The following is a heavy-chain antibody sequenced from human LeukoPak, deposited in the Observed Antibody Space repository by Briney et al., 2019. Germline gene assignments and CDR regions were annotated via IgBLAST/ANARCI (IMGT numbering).Heavy chain of an antibody. D-gene: IGHD3-16*02. Sequence: PSETLSLTCTVSGGSISIGGYYWSWIRQHPGKGLEWIGYIYYSGSTYYNPSLKSRVTISVDTSKNQFSLKLSSVTAADTAVYYCARDNGRYGMDVWGQGTTVTVSS. CDR3: ARDNGRYGMDV. CDR2: IYYSGST. J-gene: IGHJ6*02. CDR1: GGSISIGGYY. V-gene: IGHV4-31*03.